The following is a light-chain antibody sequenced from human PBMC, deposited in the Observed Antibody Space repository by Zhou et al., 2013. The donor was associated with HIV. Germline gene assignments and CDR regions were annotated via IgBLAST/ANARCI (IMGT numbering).Light chain of an antibody. CDR2: AAS. CDR3: QQYNSYPWT. J-gene: IGKJ1*01. CDR1: QGISSY. V-gene: IGKV1-9*01. Sequence: DIQMTQSPSSLSASVRDRVTITCRASQGISSYLAWYQQKPGKAPKLLIYAASTLQSGVPSRFSGSGSGTEFTLTISSLQPDDFATYYCQQYNSYPWTFGQGTKVEIK.